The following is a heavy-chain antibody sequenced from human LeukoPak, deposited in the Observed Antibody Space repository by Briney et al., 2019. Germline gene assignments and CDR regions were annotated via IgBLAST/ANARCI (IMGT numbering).Heavy chain of an antibody. CDR2: IYSGEYT. Sequence: PSETLSLSCTVSGDSFDNSYCWTWVRQPPGKRPEWIGTIYSGEYTYYHPSLRSRATISADTSRNLFSLKLNSVTAADTAVYYCARGSDDYKLGNHWGHGTPVTVSS. CDR1: GDSFDNSYC. D-gene: IGHD5-24*01. J-gene: IGHJ5*02. CDR3: ARGSDDYKLGNH. V-gene: IGHV4-39*01.